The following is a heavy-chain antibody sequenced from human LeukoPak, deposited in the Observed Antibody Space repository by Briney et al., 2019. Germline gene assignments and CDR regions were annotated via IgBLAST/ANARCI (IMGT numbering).Heavy chain of an antibody. D-gene: IGHD2-21*02. CDR3: ATASYCGGDCYYSDAFDI. V-gene: IGHV4-39*01. Sequence: SETLSLTCTVSGGSISSSSYYWGWIRQPPGKGLEWIGSIYYSGSTYYNPSLKSRVTISVDTSKNQFSLKLSSVTAADTAVYYRATASYCGGDCYYSDAFDIWGQGTMVTVSS. CDR2: IYYSGST. J-gene: IGHJ3*02. CDR1: GGSISSSSYY.